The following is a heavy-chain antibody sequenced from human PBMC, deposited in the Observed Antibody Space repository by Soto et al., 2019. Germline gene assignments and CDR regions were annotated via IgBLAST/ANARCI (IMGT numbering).Heavy chain of an antibody. J-gene: IGHJ5*02. Sequence: QVQLVQSGAEVKEPGASVKVSCEASGYTFTTYGISWVRQAPGLGLEWMGWISTNSGNTNYAQSLQGRVTMTTDTSTSTAYMELRSLRSDDTAMYYCARDASGGGSGRFVHWGQGTLVTVSS. CDR3: ARDASGGGSGRFVH. CDR1: GYTFTTYG. CDR2: ISTNSGNT. V-gene: IGHV1-18*01. D-gene: IGHD6-19*01.